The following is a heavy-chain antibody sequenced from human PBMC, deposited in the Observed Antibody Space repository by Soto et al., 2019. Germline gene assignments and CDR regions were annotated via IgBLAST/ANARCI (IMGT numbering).Heavy chain of an antibody. CDR3: ARRGRFLEWLYPWYYGMEV. CDR1: DGYSGGSSYC. D-gene: IGHD3-3*01. J-gene: IGHJ6*02. CDR2: IYYSGST. V-gene: IGHV4-39*01. Sequence: ELMSLRWSVSDGYSGGSSYCRGWIRKPPGKGLEWIGSIYYSGSTYYNPSLKSRVTISVDTSKNQFSLKLSSVTAADTAVYYCARRGRFLEWLYPWYYGMEVWRQGTTVTVSS.